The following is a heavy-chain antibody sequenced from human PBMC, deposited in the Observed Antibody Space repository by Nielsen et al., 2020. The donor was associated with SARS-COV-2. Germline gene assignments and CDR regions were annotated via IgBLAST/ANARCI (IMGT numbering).Heavy chain of an antibody. J-gene: IGHJ4*02. Sequence: GSLRLSCAVYGGSFSGYYWSWIRQPPGKGLEWIGEINHSGSTNYNPSLKSRVTISVDTSKNQFSLKLSSVTAADTAVYYCARAYDYIDYWGQGTLVTVSS. V-gene: IGHV4-34*01. D-gene: IGHD2-2*01. CDR2: INHSGST. CDR3: ARAYDYIDY. CDR1: GGSFSGYY.